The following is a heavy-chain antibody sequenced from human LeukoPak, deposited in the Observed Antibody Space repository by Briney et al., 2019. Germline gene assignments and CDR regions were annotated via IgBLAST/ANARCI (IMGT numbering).Heavy chain of an antibody. CDR3: ARDLPENIVVVGPTYDY. CDR2: IYYSGST. CDR1: GGSISSYY. D-gene: IGHD2-2*01. Sequence: NASETLSLTCTVSGGSISSYYWSWIRQPPGKGLEWIGYIYYSGSTNYNPSLKSRVTISVDTSKNQFSLKLSSVTAADTAVYYCARDLPENIVVVGPTYDYWGQGTLVTVSS. V-gene: IGHV4-59*01. J-gene: IGHJ4*02.